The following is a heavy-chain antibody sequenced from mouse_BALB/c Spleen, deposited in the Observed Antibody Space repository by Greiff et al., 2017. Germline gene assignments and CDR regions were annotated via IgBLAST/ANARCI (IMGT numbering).Heavy chain of an antibody. Sequence: EVQLVESGGGLVKPGGSLKLSCAASGFTFSSYAMSWVRQTPEKRLEWVASISSGGSTYYPDSVKGRFTISRDNARNILYLQMSSLRSEDTAMYYCARGEENYCGPFYAMDYWGQGTSVTVSS. CDR1: GFTFSSYA. CDR3: ARGEENYCGPFYAMDY. J-gene: IGHJ4*01. D-gene: IGHD1-2*01. V-gene: IGHV5-6-5*01. CDR2: ISSGGST.